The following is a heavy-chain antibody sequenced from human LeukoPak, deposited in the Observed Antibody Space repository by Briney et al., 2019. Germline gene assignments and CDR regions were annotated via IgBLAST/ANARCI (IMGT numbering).Heavy chain of an antibody. D-gene: IGHD5-24*01. Sequence: GGALRLSCAASGFVFSGYSINWVRQAPGKGLEGVSYISESSSHTYYVDSVKGRFTISRDNAKNSLYLQMSSLRAEDTGIYYCARDRAVKARIGGMDVWGQGTTVIVSS. CDR2: ISESSSHT. J-gene: IGHJ6*02. CDR3: ARDRAVKARIGGMDV. CDR1: GFVFSGYS. V-gene: IGHV3-21*06.